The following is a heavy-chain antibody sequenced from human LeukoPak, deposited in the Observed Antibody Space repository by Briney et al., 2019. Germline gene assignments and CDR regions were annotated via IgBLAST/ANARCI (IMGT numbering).Heavy chain of an antibody. CDR1: GGSISSSSYY. J-gene: IGHJ4*02. CDR3: ARARAYIVVVPAAILYDY. CDR2: IYYSGST. D-gene: IGHD2-2*02. Sequence: PSETLSLTCTVSGGSISSSSYYWSWIRQPPGKGLEWIGYIYYSGSTYYNPSLKSRVTISVDTSKNQFSLKLSSVTAADTAVYYCARARAYIVVVPAAILYDYWGQGTLVTVSS. V-gene: IGHV4-30-4*01.